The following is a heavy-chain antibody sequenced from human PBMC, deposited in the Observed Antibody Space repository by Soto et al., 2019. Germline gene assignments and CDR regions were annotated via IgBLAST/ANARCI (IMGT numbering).Heavy chain of an antibody. CDR3: ARHPSDFWFDP. V-gene: IGHV4-39*01. J-gene: IGHJ5*02. CDR2: IYYSGST. CDR1: GGSISSSSYF. Sequence: PSETLSLTCSVSGGSISSSSYFWGWIRQPPGKGLEWIGSIYYSGSTYYNPSLKSRVTVSVDTSKNQFSLKLSSVTAADTAVEDGARHPSDFWFDPWGKGTLVTVDS. D-gene: IGHD2-21*02.